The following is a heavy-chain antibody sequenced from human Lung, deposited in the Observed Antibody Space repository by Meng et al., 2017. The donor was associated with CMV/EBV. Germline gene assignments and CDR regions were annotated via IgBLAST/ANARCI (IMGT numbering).Heavy chain of an antibody. CDR3: AKGARMAGAGPDY. V-gene: IGHV3-23*01. CDR2: ISGSGGAT. D-gene: IGHD6-13*01. J-gene: IGHJ4*02. Sequence: ETLSLXXAASGFDFTTYAMTWVRQAPGRGLEWVSSISGSGGATYYAASVKGRFTVSRDNSKNTLFLQINSLRAEDTALYYCAKGARMAGAGPDYWGQGTLVTVSS. CDR1: GFDFTTYA.